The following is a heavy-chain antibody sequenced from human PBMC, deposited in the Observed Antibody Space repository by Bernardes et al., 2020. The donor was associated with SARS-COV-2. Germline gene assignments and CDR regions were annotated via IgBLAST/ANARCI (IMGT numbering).Heavy chain of an antibody. J-gene: IGHJ4*02. CDR1: GVSISSGDYY. CDR3: ASQGAATAGAHDY. D-gene: IGHD2-21*02. Sequence: SEPLSLTCTVSGVSISSGDYYWSWLRQPPGKGLEWIGYIHYTGSTFYNPSLKSRVNILVDTSKNQFSLKVTSVTAADTAVYFCASQGAATAGAHDYWGQGTLVTVSS. CDR2: IHYTGST. V-gene: IGHV4-30-4*01.